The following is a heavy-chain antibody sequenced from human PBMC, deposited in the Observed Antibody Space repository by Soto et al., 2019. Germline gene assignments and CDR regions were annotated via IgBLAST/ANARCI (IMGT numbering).Heavy chain of an antibody. V-gene: IGHV4-34*01. CDR2: INHSGST. Sequence: SETLSLTCAVYGGSFSGYYWSWIRQPPGKGLEWIGEINHSGSTNYNPSLKSRVTISVDTSKNQFSLKLSSVTAADTAVYYCARGLSRGGAIVVVAAAHTKYFDYWGQGTLVTVSS. CDR1: GGSFSGYY. CDR3: ARGLSRGGAIVVVAAAHTKYFDY. D-gene: IGHD2-15*01. J-gene: IGHJ4*02.